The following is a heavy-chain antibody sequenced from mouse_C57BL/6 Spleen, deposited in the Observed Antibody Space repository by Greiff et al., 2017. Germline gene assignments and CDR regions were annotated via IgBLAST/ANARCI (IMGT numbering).Heavy chain of an antibody. J-gene: IGHJ2*01. CDR1: GYAFSSSW. V-gene: IGHV1-82*01. Sequence: VQLQQSGPELVKPGASVKISCKASGYAFSSSWMNWVKQRPGKGLEWIGRIYPGDGDTNYNGKFKGKATLTADKSSSTAYMQLSSLTSKDSAVYFCASRVGNWDYFDYWGQGTTLTVSS. D-gene: IGHD2-1*01. CDR2: IYPGDGDT. CDR3: ASRVGNWDYFDY.